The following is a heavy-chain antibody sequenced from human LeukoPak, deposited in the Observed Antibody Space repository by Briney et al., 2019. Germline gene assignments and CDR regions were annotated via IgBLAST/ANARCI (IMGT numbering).Heavy chain of an antibody. V-gene: IGHV1-69*13. J-gene: IGHJ4*02. CDR1: GGTFSSYA. D-gene: IGHD3-9*01. CDR3: AISLVLRYFDWLPGT. Sequence: GASVKVSCKASGGTFSSYAISWVRQAPGQGLEWMGGIILIFGTANYAQKFQGRVTITADESTSTAYMELSSLRSEDTAVYYCAISLVLRYFDWLPGTWGQGTLVTVSS. CDR2: IILIFGTA.